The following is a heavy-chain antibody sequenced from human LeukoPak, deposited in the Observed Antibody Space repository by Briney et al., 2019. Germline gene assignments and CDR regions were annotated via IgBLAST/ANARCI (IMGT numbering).Heavy chain of an antibody. CDR1: GASVSSGDYY. Sequence: SETLSLTCTVSGASVSSGDYYWSWIRQPPGKGLEWIEYFYYSGSTYYNPSPKSRITISVDTSKNQFSLSLSSVTAADTAVYYCASSIAARVYWGPGTLVTVSS. CDR2: FYYSGST. D-gene: IGHD6-6*01. J-gene: IGHJ4*02. CDR3: ASSIAARVY. V-gene: IGHV4-30-4*08.